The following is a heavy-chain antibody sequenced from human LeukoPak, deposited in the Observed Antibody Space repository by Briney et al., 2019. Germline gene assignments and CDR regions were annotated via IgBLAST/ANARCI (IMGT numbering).Heavy chain of an antibody. CDR3: TSGYCSGGGCHTTNSPFDY. V-gene: IGHV3-74*01. D-gene: IGHD2-15*01. J-gene: IGHJ4*02. Sequence: GGSLRLSCAASGFTFDTFWMHWVRQAPGQGLVWVSRINSDGSTTTYADSVKGRFTISGDNAKNTLYLRMNSLRAEDTAVYYCTSGYCSGGGCHTTNSPFDYWGQGILVTVSS. CDR2: INSDGSTT. CDR1: GFTFDTFW.